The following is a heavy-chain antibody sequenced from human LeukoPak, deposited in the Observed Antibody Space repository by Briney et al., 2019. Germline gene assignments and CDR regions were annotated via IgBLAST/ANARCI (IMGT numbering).Heavy chain of an antibody. D-gene: IGHD2-15*01. CDR3: AGQYCSGGSCQLDY. CDR1: GGSISSYY. Sequence: SETLSLTCTVSGGSISSYYWSWIRQPPGKGLERIGYIYYSGSTNYNPSLKSRVTISVDTSKNQFSLKLSSVTAADTAVYYCAGQYCSGGSCQLDYWGQGTLVTVSS. V-gene: IGHV4-59*01. J-gene: IGHJ4*02. CDR2: IYYSGST.